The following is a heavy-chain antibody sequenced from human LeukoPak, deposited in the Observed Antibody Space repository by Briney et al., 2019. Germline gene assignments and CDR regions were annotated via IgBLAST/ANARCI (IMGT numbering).Heavy chain of an antibody. V-gene: IGHV3-21*01. Sequence: SGGSLRLSCEVSGFTFSSYHMNWVRQAPGKGLEWVSSIGSSGSYIYYADSLTGRFTISRDNAKNSLYLQMNSLRAEDTAMYYCARRATTERGHSYGLDFWGQGTLVTVSS. J-gene: IGHJ4*02. D-gene: IGHD5-18*01. CDR3: ARRATTERGHSYGLDF. CDR2: IGSSGSYI. CDR1: GFTFSSYH.